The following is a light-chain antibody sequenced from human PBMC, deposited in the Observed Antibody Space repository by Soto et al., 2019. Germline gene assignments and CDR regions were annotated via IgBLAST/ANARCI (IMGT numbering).Light chain of an antibody. CDR2: EVS. V-gene: IGLV2-14*01. CDR3: SSYKSSSTLYV. Sequence: QSVLTQPASVSGSPGPSITISCTGTSSDVGGYNYVSWYQQHPGKAPKLMIYEVSNRPSGVSNRFSGSKSGNTASLTISGLQAEDEADYYCSSYKSSSTLYVCGTGTKVTVL. CDR1: SSDVGGYNY. J-gene: IGLJ1*01.